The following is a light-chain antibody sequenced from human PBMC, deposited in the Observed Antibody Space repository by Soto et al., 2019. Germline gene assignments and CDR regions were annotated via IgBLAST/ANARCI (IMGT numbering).Light chain of an antibody. Sequence: AIRMTQSPSSFSASTGDRVTITCRASQGISSYLAWYQQKPGKAPKLLIYAASTLQSGVPSRFSGSGSGTDFILTIRSLQPEDFATYYCQQSYSTPPTFGQGTKVDIK. CDR3: QQSYSTPPT. CDR2: AAS. V-gene: IGKV1-8*01. CDR1: QGISSY. J-gene: IGKJ1*01.